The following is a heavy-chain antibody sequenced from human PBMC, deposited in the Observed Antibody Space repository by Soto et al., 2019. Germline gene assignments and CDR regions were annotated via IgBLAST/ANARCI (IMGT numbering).Heavy chain of an antibody. CDR3: ARQAVAGIYYYYYYGMDV. Sequence: PSETLSLTCAVYGGSFSGYYWSWIRQPPGKGLEWIGEINHRGSTNYNPSLKSRVTISVDTSKNQFSLKLSSVTAADTAVYYCARQAVAGIYYYYYYGMDVWGQGXTVTVSS. V-gene: IGHV4-34*01. J-gene: IGHJ6*02. D-gene: IGHD6-19*01. CDR1: GGSFSGYY. CDR2: INHRGST.